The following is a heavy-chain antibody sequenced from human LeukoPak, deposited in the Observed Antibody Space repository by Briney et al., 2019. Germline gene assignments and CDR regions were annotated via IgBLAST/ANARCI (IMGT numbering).Heavy chain of an antibody. J-gene: IGHJ5*02. Sequence: PSQNLSLTCTVSGGSISSGSYYWSWIRQPAGKGLEWIGRIYTSGSTNYNPSLKSRVTISVDTSKNQFSLKLSSVTAADTAVYYCARDSVVVAATNWFDPWGQGTLVTVSS. V-gene: IGHV4-61*02. CDR3: ARDSVVVAATNWFDP. CDR2: IYTSGST. CDR1: GGSISSGSYY. D-gene: IGHD2-15*01.